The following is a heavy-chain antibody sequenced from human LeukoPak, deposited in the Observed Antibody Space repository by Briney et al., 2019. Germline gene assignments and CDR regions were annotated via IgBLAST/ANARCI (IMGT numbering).Heavy chain of an antibody. CDR3: ARYGSGSNYEDPFDY. CDR1: GFIFKSHA. V-gene: IGHV3-48*02. CDR2: INSGSSRI. J-gene: IGHJ4*02. Sequence: GGSLRLSCAASGFIFKSHAMNWVRRAPGKGLEWISHINSGSSRIFYADSVKGRFTISRDNAKNSLYLQMDSLRDDDTAVYYCARYGSGSNYEDPFDYWGQGALVTVSS. D-gene: IGHD3-10*01.